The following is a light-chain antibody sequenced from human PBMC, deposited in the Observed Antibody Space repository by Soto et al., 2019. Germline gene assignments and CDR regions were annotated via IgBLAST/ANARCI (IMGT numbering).Light chain of an antibody. CDR1: QDVSNN. Sequence: EIRMTQSPSCLFASVGDGGTMXCQASQDVSNNLTWYQQKPGQAPKLLIYDASNLEQGAPSSFSGSGSATDFTSTISSLQPEDIATYYRQQYDNLPRTVGQGTKVDIK. J-gene: IGKJ1*01. CDR2: DAS. V-gene: IGKV1-33*01. CDR3: QQYDNLPRT.